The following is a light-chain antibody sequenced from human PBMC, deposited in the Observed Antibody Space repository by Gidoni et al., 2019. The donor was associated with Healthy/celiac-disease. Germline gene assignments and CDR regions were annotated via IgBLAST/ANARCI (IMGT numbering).Light chain of an antibody. Sequence: EIVLTQSPATLSLSPGERATLSCRSSQSVSRYLAWYQQKPGQAPRLLIYDAPNRATGIPARFSGSGSGTDFTLTISSLEPEDFAVYYCQQRSNWPPVFAFGPGTKVDIK. V-gene: IGKV3-11*01. CDR1: QSVSRY. CDR2: DAP. CDR3: QQRSNWPPVFA. J-gene: IGKJ3*01.